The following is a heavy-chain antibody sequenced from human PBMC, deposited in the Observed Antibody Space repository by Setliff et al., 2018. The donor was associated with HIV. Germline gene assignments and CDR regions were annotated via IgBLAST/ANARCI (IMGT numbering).Heavy chain of an antibody. J-gene: IGHJ5*02. CDR1: GYTFTSYY. Sequence: GASVKVSCKASGYTFTSYYIHWVRQAPGQGLEWMGVIHPSGGSTSYAQSFQDRVTMTRDTSTSTVYMELSSLRSEDTAVYYCARVRYCSGGSCYGEEYWFDPWGQGTLVTVSS. D-gene: IGHD2-15*01. CDR2: IHPSGGST. V-gene: IGHV1-46*01. CDR3: ARVRYCSGGSCYGEEYWFDP.